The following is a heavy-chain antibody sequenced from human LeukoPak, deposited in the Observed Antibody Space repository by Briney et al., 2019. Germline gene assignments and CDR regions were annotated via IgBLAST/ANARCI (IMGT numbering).Heavy chain of an antibody. Sequence: PGGSLRLSCAASGFTFSSYAMSWVRQAPGKGLEWVSAISGSGGSTYYADSVKGRFTISRDNSKNTLYLQMNSLRAEDTAVYYCAKVFNPLLRVPSDYWGQGTLVTVSS. CDR1: GFTFSSYA. D-gene: IGHD2-15*01. CDR3: AKVFNPLLRVPSDY. CDR2: ISGSGGST. J-gene: IGHJ4*02. V-gene: IGHV3-23*01.